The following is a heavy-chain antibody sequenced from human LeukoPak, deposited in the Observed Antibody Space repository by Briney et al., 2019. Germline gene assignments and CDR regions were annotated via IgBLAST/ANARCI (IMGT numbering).Heavy chain of an antibody. J-gene: IGHJ5*02. V-gene: IGHV1-8*01. D-gene: IGHD2-21*02. CDR2: MNPNSGNT. Sequence: ASVKVSCKASGYTFTSYDINWVRQATGQGLEWMGWMNPNSGNTGYAQKFQGRVTMTRNTSISTAYMELSSLRSEDTAVYYCAGGQWVTTDLDVFDPWGQGTLVTVSS. CDR3: AGGQWVTTDLDVFDP. CDR1: GYTFTSYD.